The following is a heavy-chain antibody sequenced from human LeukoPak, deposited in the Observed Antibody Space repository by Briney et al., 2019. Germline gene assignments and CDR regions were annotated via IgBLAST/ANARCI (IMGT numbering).Heavy chain of an antibody. CDR3: AKERDGHKDGLAH. CDR2: IRGAATT. Sequence: GGSLRLSCTASGFNFYRFTMHWVRQAPGKGLEWVSFIRGAATTNYADSVKGRFTVSSDNNKNSLYLQMNSLRPEDSGLYYCAKERDGHKDGLAHWGRGTLVTVSS. V-gene: IGHV3-43*01. J-gene: IGHJ4*02. CDR1: GFNFYRFT. D-gene: IGHD5-24*01.